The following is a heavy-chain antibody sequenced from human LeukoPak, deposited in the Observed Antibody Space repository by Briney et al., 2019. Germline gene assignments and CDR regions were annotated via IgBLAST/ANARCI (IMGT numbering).Heavy chain of an antibody. D-gene: IGHD2-15*01. J-gene: IGHJ4*02. Sequence: GGSLTLSCAASGFTFSSYWMSWVRQAPGEGREWVANIKQDGSEKYYVDSVKGRFTISRDNAKNSLYLQMNSLRAEDTAVYYCARERRCSGGSCYSKRLDYWGQGTLVTVSS. CDR3: ARERRCSGGSCYSKRLDY. CDR2: IKQDGSEK. CDR1: GFTFSSYW. V-gene: IGHV3-7*01.